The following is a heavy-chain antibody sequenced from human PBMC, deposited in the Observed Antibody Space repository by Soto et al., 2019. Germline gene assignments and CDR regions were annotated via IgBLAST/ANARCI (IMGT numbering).Heavy chain of an antibody. CDR2: INAHSGGT. V-gene: IGHV1-2*02. Sequence: ASVKVSCKASGFSFTGYYIHWLRQAPGQGLEWMGWINAHSGGTEYAQKFQGRVTLTRDTSIATAYLTLTSLTSDDTALYYCAKDFTRQLAYWLEPWCQGTQVTVSS. J-gene: IGHJ5*02. CDR3: AKDFTRQLAYWLEP. CDR1: GFSFTGYY. D-gene: IGHD6-6*01.